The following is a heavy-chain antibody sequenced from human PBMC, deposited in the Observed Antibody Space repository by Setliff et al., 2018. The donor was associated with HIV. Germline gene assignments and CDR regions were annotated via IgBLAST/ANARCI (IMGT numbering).Heavy chain of an antibody. V-gene: IGHV4-4*02. CDR3: AIFFVTSVTTQDH. CDR1: GGSISSTNW. CDR2: HNDRGHI. J-gene: IGHJ4*02. Sequence: LSLTCAVSGGSISSTNWWSWVRQTSGKGLEWIVEHNDRGHINYNPSLKSRVTISQDTSKRQFSLRMTSVTAADTAVYYCAIFFVTSVTTQDHWGQGTLVTVSS. D-gene: IGHD4-17*01.